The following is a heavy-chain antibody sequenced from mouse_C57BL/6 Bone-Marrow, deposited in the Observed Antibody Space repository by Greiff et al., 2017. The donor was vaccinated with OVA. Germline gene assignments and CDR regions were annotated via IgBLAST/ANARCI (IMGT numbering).Heavy chain of an antibody. CDR2: IYPGDGDT. Sequence: VQGVESGPELVKPGASVKISCKAAGYAFSSSWMNWVKQRPGKGLEWIGRIYPGDGDTNYNGKFNGKATLTADKSSSTAYMQLSSLTSEDSAVYFCARHEDGYYASYFDYWGQGTTLTVSS. V-gene: IGHV1-82*01. D-gene: IGHD2-3*01. CDR1: GYAFSSSW. J-gene: IGHJ2*01. CDR3: ARHEDGYYASYFDY.